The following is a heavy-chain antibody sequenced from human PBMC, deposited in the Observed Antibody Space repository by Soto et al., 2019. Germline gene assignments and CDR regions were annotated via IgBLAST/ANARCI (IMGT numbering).Heavy chain of an antibody. J-gene: IGHJ3*02. CDR2: IIPILGIA. Sequence: QVQLVQSGAEVKKPGSSVKVSCKASGGTFSSYTISWVRQAPGQGLEWMGRIIPILGIANYAQKFQGRVTITADKSTSTAYMELSSLRSEDTAVYYCARGNRRDGYNSGAFDIWGQGTMVTVSS. D-gene: IGHD5-12*01. V-gene: IGHV1-69*02. CDR3: ARGNRRDGYNSGAFDI. CDR1: GGTFSSYT.